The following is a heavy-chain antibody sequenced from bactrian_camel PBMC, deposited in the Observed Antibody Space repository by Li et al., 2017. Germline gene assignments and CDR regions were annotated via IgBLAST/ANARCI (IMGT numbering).Heavy chain of an antibody. Sequence: HVQLVESGGGSVQTGGSLRLSCTVPGSTTCMIWFRQTPGQEREGVATIDSDDSTNYADSVKGRFTISKDNAKATLYLQMNGLKPEDTAMYYCAATTQRVRSGSLASGTYRYWGQ. CDR2: IDSDDST. D-gene: IGHD5*01. CDR3: AATTQRVRSGSLASGTYRY. J-gene: IGHJ4*01. CDR1: GSTTC. V-gene: IGHV3S53*01.